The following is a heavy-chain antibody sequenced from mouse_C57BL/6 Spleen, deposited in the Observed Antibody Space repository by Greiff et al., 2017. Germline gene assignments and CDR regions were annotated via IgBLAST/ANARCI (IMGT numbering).Heavy chain of an antibody. CDR2: IDPSDSYT. J-gene: IGHJ2*01. Sequence: QVQLQQPGAELVRPGTSVKLSCKASGYTFTSYWMHWVKQRPGQGLEWIGVIDPSDSYTNYNQKFKGKATLTVDTSSSTAYMQLSSLTSEDSAVYYCARGGAQATGPLYFDYWGQGTTLTVSS. V-gene: IGHV1-59*01. CDR1: GYTFTSYW. CDR3: ARGGAQATGPLYFDY. D-gene: IGHD3-2*02.